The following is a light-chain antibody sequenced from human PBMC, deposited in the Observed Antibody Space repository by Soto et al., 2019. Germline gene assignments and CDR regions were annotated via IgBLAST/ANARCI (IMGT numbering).Light chain of an antibody. CDR1: QTVYNSY. J-gene: IGKJ5*01. CDR3: QQYSSSSIT. CDR2: GAS. Sequence: EIVLTQSPGTLSLSPGERATLSCRATQTVYNSYLAWYQQKPGQAPRLLIYGASSRATGIPDRFSGSGSATDFTLTIARLEPEDFAVYYCQQYSSSSITFGQGTRLEIK. V-gene: IGKV3-20*01.